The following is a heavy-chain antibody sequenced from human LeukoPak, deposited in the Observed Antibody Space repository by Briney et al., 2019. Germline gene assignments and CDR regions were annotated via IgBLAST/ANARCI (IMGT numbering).Heavy chain of an antibody. V-gene: IGHV1-2*02. CDR3: ARERNAYRLRSLFGGFDH. CDR2: IHPNSGDT. J-gene: IGHJ5*02. CDR1: GYTFTGYY. Sequence: GASVTVSCKASGYTFTGYYIHWVRQAPGRGLEWMGWIHPNSGDTNYVQKFQGRVTMTRDTSVSTAYMELSRLRSDDTAVYYCARERNAYRLRSLFGGFDHWGQGTLVTVSS. D-gene: IGHD3-3*01.